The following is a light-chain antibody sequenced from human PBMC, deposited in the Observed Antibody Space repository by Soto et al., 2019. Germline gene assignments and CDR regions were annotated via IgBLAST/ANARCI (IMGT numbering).Light chain of an antibody. V-gene: IGKV3-20*01. Sequence: EIMLTQTPGTLSLSPGDRATLSCRASQSVAGSSLAWYQQKPDQAPRLLIFGASNRATGIPARFSGSGSGTDFSLIINGLEPEDFAVYYCQQYGNLMYTFGQGTKLEIK. CDR1: QSVAGSS. CDR2: GAS. CDR3: QQYGNLMYT. J-gene: IGKJ2*01.